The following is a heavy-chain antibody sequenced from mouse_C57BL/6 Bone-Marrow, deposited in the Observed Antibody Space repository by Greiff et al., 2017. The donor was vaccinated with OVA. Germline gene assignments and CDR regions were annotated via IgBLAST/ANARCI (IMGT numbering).Heavy chain of an antibody. CDR2: INPNNGGT. CDR3: ARRGAITTVVATNYYAMDY. V-gene: IGHV1-22*01. J-gene: IGHJ4*01. D-gene: IGHD1-1*01. CDR1: GYTFTDYN. Sequence: EVQRVESGPELVKPGASVKMSCKASGYTFTDYNMHWVKQSHGKSLEWIGYINPNNGGTSYNQKFKGKATLTVNKSSSTAYMELRSLTSEDSAVYYCARRGAITTVVATNYYAMDYWGQGTSVTVSS.